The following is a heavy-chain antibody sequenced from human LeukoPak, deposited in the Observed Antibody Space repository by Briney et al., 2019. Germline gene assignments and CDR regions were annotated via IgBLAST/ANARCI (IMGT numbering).Heavy chain of an antibody. J-gene: IGHJ4*02. Sequence: PSETLSLTCTVSCGSISISSYYWGWIRQPPGKGLEWIGSIYYSGSTYYNPSLKSRVTISVDTSKNQFSLKLSSVTAADTAVYYCARQKAVAGEIDYWGQGTLVTVSS. CDR2: IYYSGST. D-gene: IGHD6-19*01. V-gene: IGHV4-39*01. CDR3: ARQKAVAGEIDY. CDR1: CGSISISSYY.